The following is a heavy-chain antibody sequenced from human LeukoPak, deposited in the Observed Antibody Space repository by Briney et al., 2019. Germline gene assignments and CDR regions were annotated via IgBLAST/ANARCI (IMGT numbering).Heavy chain of an antibody. V-gene: IGHV4-59*01. CDR3: TSWRSGYFDY. J-gene: IGHJ4*02. CDR1: GGSISSYY. D-gene: IGHD1-1*01. Sequence: PSETLSPTCTVSGGSISSYYWSWIRQPPGKGLEWIGYIYYSGTTNYNPSLKSRVTISVDTSKNQFSLKLTSVTAADTAVYYCTSWRSGYFDYWGQGTLVTVSS. CDR2: IYYSGTT.